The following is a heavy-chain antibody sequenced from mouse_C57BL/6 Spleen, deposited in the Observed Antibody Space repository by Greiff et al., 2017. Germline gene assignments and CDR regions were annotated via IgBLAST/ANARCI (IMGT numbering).Heavy chain of an antibody. CDR1: GFNIKDDY. D-gene: IGHD1-1*01. CDR2: IDPENGDT. J-gene: IGHJ2*01. V-gene: IGHV14-4*01. Sequence: EVKVEESGAELVRPGASVKLSCTASGFNIKDDYMHWVKQRPEQGLEWIGWIDPENGDTEYASKFQGKATITADTSSNTAYLQLRSLTSEDTAVYYCTKAHYGSSYDGNYFDYWGQGTTLTVSS. CDR3: TKAHYGSSYDGNYFDY.